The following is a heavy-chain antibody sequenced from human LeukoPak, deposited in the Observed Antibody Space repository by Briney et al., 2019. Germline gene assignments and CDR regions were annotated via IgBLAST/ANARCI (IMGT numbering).Heavy chain of an antibody. D-gene: IGHD4-17*01. V-gene: IGHV3-73*01. J-gene: IGHJ4*02. Sequence: GGSLRLSCAASGFTFSGSAMHWVRQASGKGLEWVGRIRSKANSYATAYAASVKGRFTISRDDSKNTAYLQMNSLKTEDTAVYYCTRLVPSYGDQVYWGQGTLVTVSS. CDR3: TRLVPSYGDQVY. CDR2: IRSKANSYAT. CDR1: GFTFSGSA.